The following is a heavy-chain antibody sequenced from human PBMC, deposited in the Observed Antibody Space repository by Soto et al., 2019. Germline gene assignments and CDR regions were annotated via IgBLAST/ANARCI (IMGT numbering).Heavy chain of an antibody. CDR3: AKVVDYDILTGYLTYYYYGMDV. CDR2: ISYDGSNK. J-gene: IGHJ6*02. Sequence: GGSLRLSCAASGFTFSSFGMHWVRQAPGKGLEWVAVISYDGSNKYYADSVKGRFTISRDNSKNTLYLQMNSLRAEDTAVYYCAKVVDYDILTGYLTYYYYGMDVWGQGTTVTVSS. CDR1: GFTFSSFG. D-gene: IGHD3-9*01. V-gene: IGHV3-30*18.